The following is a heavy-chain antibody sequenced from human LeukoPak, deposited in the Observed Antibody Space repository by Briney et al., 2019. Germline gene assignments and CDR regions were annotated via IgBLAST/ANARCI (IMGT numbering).Heavy chain of an antibody. J-gene: IGHJ4*02. Sequence: GGSLRLSCVVSGLTFTSQAMNWVRQAPGKGLEWVSCISGSGDATFYADSVKGRFTISRDDSKNTLYLQMNSLRAEDTALYYCAKGRIGGSCYSRIGYWGQGTLVTVSS. D-gene: IGHD2-15*01. CDR2: ISGSGDAT. V-gene: IGHV3-23*01. CDR3: AKGRIGGSCYSRIGY. CDR1: GLTFTSQA.